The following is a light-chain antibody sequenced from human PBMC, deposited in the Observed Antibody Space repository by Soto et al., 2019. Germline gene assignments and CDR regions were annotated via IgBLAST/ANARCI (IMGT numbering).Light chain of an antibody. CDR2: GAS. CDR3: QQYNHWRSIS. J-gene: IGKJ5*01. Sequence: EIVLTQSPGTLSLSPGERATLSCRASQSVSSSYLAWYQQKPGQAPRLLIYGASSRATGIPDRFSASGSGTDFTLTISSLQSEDFAVYYCQQYNHWRSISFGQGTRLEI. CDR1: QSVSSSY. V-gene: IGKV3-20*01.